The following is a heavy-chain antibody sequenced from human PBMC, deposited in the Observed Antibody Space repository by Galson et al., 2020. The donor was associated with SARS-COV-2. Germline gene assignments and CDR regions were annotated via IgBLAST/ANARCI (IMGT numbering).Heavy chain of an antibody. CDR3: ARHTADCRDGICYADYYDGMDV. J-gene: IGHJ6*02. V-gene: IGHV5-51*01. CDR2: VFPGDSET. CDR1: GYRFTSYW. D-gene: IGHD2-8*02. Sequence: GESLKISCQASGYRFTSYWIGWVRQMPGKGLEWMGIVFPGDSETRYSTSFQGQVTIPADKSNSTAYLQWSSLKASDTAMYYCARHTADCRDGICYADYYDGMDVWYQGTAVTVS.